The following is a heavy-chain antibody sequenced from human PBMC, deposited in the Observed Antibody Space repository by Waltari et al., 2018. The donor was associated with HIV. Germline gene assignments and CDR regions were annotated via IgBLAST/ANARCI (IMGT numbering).Heavy chain of an antibody. CDR2: VYYSGST. CDR3: APRDYGDYQFDY. CDR1: GGSIISNGYY. D-gene: IGHD4-17*01. V-gene: IGHV4-39*01. J-gene: IGHJ4*02. Sequence: QLQLQESGPGLVKPSETLSLTCTVPGGSIISNGYYWGWIRQPPGKGLEWIGSVYYSGSTYYNPSLKSRVTISVDTSKNQFYLRLRSVTAADTAVYYCAPRDYGDYQFDYWGRGTLVTVSS.